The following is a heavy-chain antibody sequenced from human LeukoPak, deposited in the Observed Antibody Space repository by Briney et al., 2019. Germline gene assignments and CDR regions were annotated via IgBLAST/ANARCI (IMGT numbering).Heavy chain of an antibody. V-gene: IGHV3-11*04. D-gene: IGHD3-22*01. CDR1: GFTFSDYY. CDR2: ISSSGSTI. J-gene: IGHJ4*02. CDR3: ARDRYYYDSSGYDY. Sequence: PGGSLRLSCAASGFTFSDYYMSWIRQAPGKGLEWVSYISSSGSTIYYADSVEGRFTISRDNAKNSLYLQMNSLRAEDTAVYYCARDRYYYDSSGYDYWGQGTLVTVSS.